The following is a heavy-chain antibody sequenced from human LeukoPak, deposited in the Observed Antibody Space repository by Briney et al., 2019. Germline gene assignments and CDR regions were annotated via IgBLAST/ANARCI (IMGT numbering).Heavy chain of an antibody. D-gene: IGHD6-19*01. CDR1: GGSISSSSYY. J-gene: IGHJ4*02. CDR3: ARGGMEQWLTPVDH. CDR2: IYYSGST. Sequence: SETLSLTCTVSGGSISSSSYYWGWIRQPPGKGLEWIGSIYYSGSTYYNPSLKSRVTISVDTSKNQFSLKLSSVTAADTAVYYCARGGMEQWLTPVDHWGQGTLVTVSS. V-gene: IGHV4-39*01.